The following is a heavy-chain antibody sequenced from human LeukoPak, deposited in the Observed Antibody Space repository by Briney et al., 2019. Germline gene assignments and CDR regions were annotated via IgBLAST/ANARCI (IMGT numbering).Heavy chain of an antibody. V-gene: IGHV3-30*18. Sequence: GRSLRLSCSASEFTFRSDGMHWVRQAPGKGLEWVAFISNDGSRKYYEDSVKGRFTISRDNSKNTVYLQMNNLGGEDTAVYYCAKDRSTTWSFDYWGQGTLVTVSS. CDR1: EFTFRSDG. CDR2: ISNDGSRK. J-gene: IGHJ4*02. CDR3: AKDRSTTWSFDY. D-gene: IGHD6-13*01.